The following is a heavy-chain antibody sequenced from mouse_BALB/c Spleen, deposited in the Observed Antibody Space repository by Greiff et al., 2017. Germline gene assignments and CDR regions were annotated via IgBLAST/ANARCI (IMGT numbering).Heavy chain of an antibody. CDR2: IWAGGST. CDR3: ARYDYDDGYAMDY. CDR1: GFSLTSYG. D-gene: IGHD2-4*01. Sequence: VQGVESGPGLVAPSQSLSITCTVSGFSLTSYGVHWVRQPPGKGLEWLGVIWAGGSTNYNSALMSRLSISKDNSKSQVFLKMNSLQTDDTAMYYCARYDYDDGYAMDYWGQGTSVTVSS. J-gene: IGHJ4*01. V-gene: IGHV2-9*02.